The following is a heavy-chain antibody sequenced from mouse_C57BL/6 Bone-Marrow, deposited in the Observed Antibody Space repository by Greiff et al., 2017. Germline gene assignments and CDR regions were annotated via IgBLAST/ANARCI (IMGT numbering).Heavy chain of an antibody. D-gene: IGHD4-1*01. CDR1: GFTFSSYA. J-gene: IGHJ2*01. CDR3: AREDWDEGYFDY. V-gene: IGHV5-4*01. CDR2: ISDGGSYT. Sequence: EVQRVESGGGLVKPGGSLKLSCAASGFTFSSYAMSWVRQTPEKRLEWVATISDGGSYTYYPDNVKGRFTISRDNAKNNLYLQMSHLKSEDTAMYYCAREDWDEGYFDYWGQGTTLTVSS.